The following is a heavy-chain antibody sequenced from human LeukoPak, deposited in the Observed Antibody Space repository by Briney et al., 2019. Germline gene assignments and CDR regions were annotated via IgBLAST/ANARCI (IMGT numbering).Heavy chain of an antibody. D-gene: IGHD2-2*01. CDR3: ARDDEEIPAD. V-gene: IGHV1-46*01. Sequence: GASVKVSCKASGYSFTSHYMHWVRQAPGQGLEWMGLINPRGTATRYAESFQGGLTLTRDLSTSTDYMELSSLRSDDTAVYFCARDDEEIPADWGQGTLVTVSS. CDR1: GYSFTSHY. J-gene: IGHJ4*02. CDR2: INPRGTAT.